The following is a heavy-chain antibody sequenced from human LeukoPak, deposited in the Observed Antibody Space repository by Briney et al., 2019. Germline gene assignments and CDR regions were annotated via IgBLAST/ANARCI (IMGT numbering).Heavy chain of an antibody. CDR1: RGTFSSYA. V-gene: IGHV1-69*13. Sequence: SVKVSCKASRGTFSSYAISWVRQAPGQGLEWMGGITPIFGTANYAQKFQGRVTITADESTSTAYMELSSLRSEDTAVYYCARNGYDFWSGYYKGLDYYYMDVWGKGTTVTVSS. J-gene: IGHJ6*03. CDR2: ITPIFGTA. D-gene: IGHD3-3*01. CDR3: ARNGYDFWSGYYKGLDYYYMDV.